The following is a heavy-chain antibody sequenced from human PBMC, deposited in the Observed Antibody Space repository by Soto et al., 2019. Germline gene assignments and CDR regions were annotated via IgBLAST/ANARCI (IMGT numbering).Heavy chain of an antibody. CDR1: GFSLGTYGVG. Sequence: QITLNESGPTLVKPTQTLTLTCTFSGFSLGTYGVGVGWIHQPPGKALEWLALIYWDDDKRYSPSLKSRLTITKDTSKRQVFLTLTNMDPVDTATYYCAHRGGGIVDWYFDLWGRGTPVIVSS. CDR3: AHRGGGIVDWYFDL. V-gene: IGHV2-5*02. J-gene: IGHJ2*01. D-gene: IGHD1-26*01. CDR2: IYWDDDK.